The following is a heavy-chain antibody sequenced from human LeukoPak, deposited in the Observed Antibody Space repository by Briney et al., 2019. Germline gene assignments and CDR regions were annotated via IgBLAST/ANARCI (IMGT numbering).Heavy chain of an antibody. D-gene: IGHD1-26*01. Sequence: SETLSLTCTVSGGSISSYYWSWIRQPPAKGLEWIGYIYYSGSTYYNPSLKSRVTISVEPPKNQFSLKLSSVTAADTAVYYCARTAGRGDFDYWGQGTLVTVSS. CDR3: ARTAGRGDFDY. CDR2: IYYSGST. CDR1: GGSISSYY. J-gene: IGHJ4*02. V-gene: IGHV4-30-4*08.